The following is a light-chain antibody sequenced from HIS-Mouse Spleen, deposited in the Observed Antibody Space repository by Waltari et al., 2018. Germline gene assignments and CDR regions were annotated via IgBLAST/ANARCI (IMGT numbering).Light chain of an antibody. CDR1: SPNLGNTY. Sequence: QSVLTQPPSVSAAPGPKVTISSSGTSPNLGNTYVSWYQQLPGTAPKLLIYDNNKRPSGIPDRFSGSKSGTSATLGITGLQTGDEADYYCGTWDSSLSAWVFGGGTKLTVL. CDR2: DNN. J-gene: IGLJ3*02. CDR3: GTWDSSLSAWV. V-gene: IGLV1-51*01.